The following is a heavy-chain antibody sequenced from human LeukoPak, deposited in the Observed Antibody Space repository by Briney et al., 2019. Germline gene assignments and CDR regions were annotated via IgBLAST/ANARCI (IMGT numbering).Heavy chain of an antibody. CDR2: INHSGST. CDR3: ASRQGNIFDY. CDR1: GGSFSGYY. D-gene: IGHD2/OR15-2a*01. Sequence: SETLSLTCAVYGGSFSGYYWSWIRQPPGKGLEWIGEINHSGSTNYNPSLKSRVTISVDTSKNQFSLRLSSVTAADTAVYYCASRQGNIFDYWGQGTLVTVSS. J-gene: IGHJ4*02. V-gene: IGHV4-34*01.